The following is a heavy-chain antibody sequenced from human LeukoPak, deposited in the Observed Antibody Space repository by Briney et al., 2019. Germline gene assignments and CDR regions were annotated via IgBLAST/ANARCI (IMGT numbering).Heavy chain of an antibody. CDR2: ISSSSSYI. V-gene: IGHV3-21*01. Sequence: GGSLRLSCAASGFTFSSYSMNWVRQAPGKGLEWVSSISSSSSYIYYADSVKGRFTISRDNAKNSLYLQMNSLRAEDTAVYYCARDRDNYDFWSGLTSYYFDYWGQGTLVTVSS. CDR3: ARDRDNYDFWSGLTSYYFDY. J-gene: IGHJ4*02. CDR1: GFTFSSYS. D-gene: IGHD3-3*01.